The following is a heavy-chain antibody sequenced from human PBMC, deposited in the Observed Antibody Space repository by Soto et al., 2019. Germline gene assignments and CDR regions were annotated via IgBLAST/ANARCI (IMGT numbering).Heavy chain of an antibody. D-gene: IGHD4-17*01. V-gene: IGHV4-31*03. CDR3: ARVRPTVTLYHYGMDF. CDR1: GGSISSGGYY. CDR2: IYYSGST. J-gene: IGHJ6*02. Sequence: SETLSLTCTVSGGSISSGGYYWSWIRQHPGKGLEWIGYIYYSGSTYYNPSLKSRITISVDTSKNQFSLKLSSVTAADTAVYYCARVRPTVTLYHYGMDFWGQGTTVTVSS.